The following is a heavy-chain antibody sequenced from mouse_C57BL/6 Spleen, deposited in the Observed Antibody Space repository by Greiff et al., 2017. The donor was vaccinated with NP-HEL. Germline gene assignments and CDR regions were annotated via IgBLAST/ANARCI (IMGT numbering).Heavy chain of an antibody. V-gene: IGHV1-42*01. CDR2: INPSTGGT. Sequence: VQLKESGPELVKPGASVKISCKASGYSFTGYYMNWVKQSPEKSLEWIGEINPSTGGTTYNQKFKAKATLTVDKSSSTAYMQLKSLTSEDSAVYYGARRTLYDYDRGYYFDYWGQGTTLTVSS. D-gene: IGHD2-4*01. J-gene: IGHJ2*01. CDR3: ARRTLYDYDRGYYFDY. CDR1: GYSFTGYY.